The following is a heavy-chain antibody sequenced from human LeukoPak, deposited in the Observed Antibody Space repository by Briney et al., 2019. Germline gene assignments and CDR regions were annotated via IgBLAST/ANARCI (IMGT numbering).Heavy chain of an antibody. Sequence: GGSLRLSCAASGFTFSSYAMHWVRQAPGKGLEWVAVIPYDGSNKYYADSVKGRFTISRDNSKNTLHLQMNSLRAEDTAVYYCASPSSPYYDFWSGYYFDWGQGTLVTVSS. J-gene: IGHJ4*02. D-gene: IGHD3-3*01. V-gene: IGHV3-30-3*01. CDR1: GFTFSSYA. CDR2: IPYDGSNK. CDR3: ASPSSPYYDFWSGYYFD.